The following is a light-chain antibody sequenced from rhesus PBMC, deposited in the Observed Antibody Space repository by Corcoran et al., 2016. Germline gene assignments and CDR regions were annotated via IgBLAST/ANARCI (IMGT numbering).Light chain of an antibody. V-gene: IGKV1-69*01. CDR1: QGINNW. Sequence: DIQMTQSPSSLSASVGDRVTITCRASQGINNWLAWYQQKAGKAPKLLIKRVSKVEAGVPSRFSASGSGTDFTLTLSRLKPEYIARYYFQQPGTYPWTFGQGTKVEIK. CDR3: QQPGTYPWT. CDR2: RVS. J-gene: IGKJ1*01.